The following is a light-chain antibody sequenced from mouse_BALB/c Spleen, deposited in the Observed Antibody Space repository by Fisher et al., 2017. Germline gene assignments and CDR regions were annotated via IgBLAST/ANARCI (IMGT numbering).Light chain of an antibody. Sequence: IVMTQSPALMSASPGEKVTMTCSASSSVSYMYWYQQKPRSSPKPWIYLTFNLASGVPARFSGSGSGTSYSLTISRMEAEDAATYYCQQWSSYPLTFGAGTKLELK. CDR1: SSVSY. V-gene: IGKV4-68*01. CDR3: QQWSSYPLT. J-gene: IGKJ5*01. CDR2: LTF.